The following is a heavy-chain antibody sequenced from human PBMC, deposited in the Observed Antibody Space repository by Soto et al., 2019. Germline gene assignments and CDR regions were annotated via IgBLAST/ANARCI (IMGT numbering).Heavy chain of an antibody. J-gene: IGHJ4*02. CDR1: GFIFSSYW. CDR3: ARGERATTGY. Sequence: EAQLVESGGGLVQPGGSLRLSCAASGFIFSSYWMHWVRQAPGKGLVWLSRINPDGSSRNYVDSVKGRFTISRDNAKNTLYLQMNSLRDEDTAVYYCARGERATTGYWGQGTLVTVSS. D-gene: IGHD1-1*01. CDR2: INPDGSSR. V-gene: IGHV3-74*01.